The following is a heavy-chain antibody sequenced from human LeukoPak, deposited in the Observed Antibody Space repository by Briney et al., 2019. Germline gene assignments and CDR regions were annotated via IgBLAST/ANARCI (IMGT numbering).Heavy chain of an antibody. J-gene: IGHJ4*02. CDR3: AKDRRTTVTSSFDS. V-gene: IGHV3-23*01. CDR1: GFIFSDYA. D-gene: IGHD4-17*01. Sequence: GGSLRLSCAASGFIFSDYAMNWVRQAPGKGLEWVSVISGRGGNRYYAGSVKGRFTISRDSSKNMVYLQMNSLRVEDTAVYYCAKDRRTTVTSSFDSWGQGTLVTVSS. CDR2: ISGRGGNR.